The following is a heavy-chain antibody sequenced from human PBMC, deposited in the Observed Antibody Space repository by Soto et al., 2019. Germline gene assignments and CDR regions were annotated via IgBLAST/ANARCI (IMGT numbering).Heavy chain of an antibody. CDR2: IYYSGRT. CDR1: GGSIRDYF. J-gene: IGHJ4*02. D-gene: IGHD4-17*01. V-gene: IGHV4-59*01. CDR3: ARVGGDDFGDSGGFDY. Sequence: SETLSLTCTGSGGSIRDYFWTWIRQPPGKGLEWIGYIYYSGRTNYNPSLKSRVSISVDTSKNHFSLQLRSVTAADTAVYYCARVGGDDFGDSGGFDYWGQGTLVTVSS.